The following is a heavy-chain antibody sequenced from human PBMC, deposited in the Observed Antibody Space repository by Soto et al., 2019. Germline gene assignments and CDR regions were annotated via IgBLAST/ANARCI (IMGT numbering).Heavy chain of an antibody. J-gene: IGHJ6*02. CDR2: ISSSGSTI. CDR3: ARDGIILGYCSGGSCQGPGIMDV. V-gene: IGHV3-48*03. Sequence: EVQLVESGGGLVQPGGSLRLSCAASGFTFSSYEMNWVRQAPGKGLEWVSYISSSGSTIYYADSVKGRFTISRDNAKNLLYLQMNSLRAEDTAVYYCARDGIILGYCSGGSCQGPGIMDVWGQGTTVTVSS. D-gene: IGHD2-15*01. CDR1: GFTFSSYE.